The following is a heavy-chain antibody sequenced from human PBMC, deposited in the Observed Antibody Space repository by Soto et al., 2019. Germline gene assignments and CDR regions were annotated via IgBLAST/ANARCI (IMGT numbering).Heavy chain of an antibody. V-gene: IGHV3-23*01. J-gene: IGHJ6*02. CDR2: ISGSGGTT. CDR3: AKQPYIVATSFYYYGLEV. D-gene: IGHD5-12*01. Sequence: EVQLLESGGGLVQPGGSLRLSCVVSGFTFSSYAMTWVRQPPGKGLEWVSSISGSGGTTYYADSVKGRFTISRDNSKNTIYLQMNSLRAEDTAIYYCAKQPYIVATSFYYYGLEVRGQGKEVTVSS. CDR1: GFTFSSYA.